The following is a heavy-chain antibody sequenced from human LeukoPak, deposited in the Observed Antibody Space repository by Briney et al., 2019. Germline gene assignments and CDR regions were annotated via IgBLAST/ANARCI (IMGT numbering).Heavy chain of an antibody. Sequence: PGGSLRLSCAASGFTFSSYGMHWVRQAPGKGLEWVAFTRYDGSNKYYADSVKGRFTISRDNSKNTLYLQMNSLRAEDTAVYYCAKPAGYSSSWYPNFDYWGQGTLVTVSS. J-gene: IGHJ4*02. CDR1: GFTFSSYG. V-gene: IGHV3-30*02. D-gene: IGHD6-13*01. CDR3: AKPAGYSSSWYPNFDY. CDR2: TRYDGSNK.